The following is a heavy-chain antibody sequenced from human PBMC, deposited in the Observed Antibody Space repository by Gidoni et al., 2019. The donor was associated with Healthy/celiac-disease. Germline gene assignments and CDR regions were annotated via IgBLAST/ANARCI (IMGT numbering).Heavy chain of an antibody. V-gene: IGHV4-31*03. J-gene: IGHJ2*01. D-gene: IGHD2-8*01. CDR3: ARDSGLGCTNGVCYFYWYFDL. CDR1: GGSISSGGYY. CDR2: IYYSGST. Sequence: QVQLQESGPGLVKPSQTLSLTCTVSGGSISSGGYYWSWIRQHPGKGLEWIGYIYYSGSTYYNPSLKSRVTISVDTSKNQFSLKLSSVTAADTAVYYCARDSGLGCTNGVCYFYWYFDLWGRGTLVTVSS.